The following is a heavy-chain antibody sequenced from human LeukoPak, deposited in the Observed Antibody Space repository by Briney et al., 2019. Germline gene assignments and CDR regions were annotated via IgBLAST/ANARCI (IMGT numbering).Heavy chain of an antibody. D-gene: IGHD1-14*01. CDR3: ARAESMALYFLY. J-gene: IGHJ1*01. Sequence: GASVKVSCKASGYTFTDFGFIWVRQAPGQGLEWMGWDSTYNGDTDYAKKFQDRVTMTTESSTQTTFMELRNLRSDDTAVYYCARAESMALYFLYWGQGTLVSVSS. V-gene: IGHV1-18*01. CDR1: GYTFTDFG. CDR2: DSTYNGDT.